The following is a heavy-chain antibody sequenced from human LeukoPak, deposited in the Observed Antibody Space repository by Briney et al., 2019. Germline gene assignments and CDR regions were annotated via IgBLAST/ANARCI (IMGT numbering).Heavy chain of an antibody. D-gene: IGHD3-9*01. V-gene: IGHV3-23*01. Sequence: GGSLRLSCAASGFTFSSYAMSWVRQAPGKGLEWVSAISGSGGSTYYADSVKGRFTISRDNSKNTLYLQMNSLRAEDTAVYYCARGFSGVLRYFDYWGQGTLVTVSS. CDR3: ARGFSGVLRYFDY. CDR2: ISGSGGST. CDR1: GFTFSSYA. J-gene: IGHJ4*02.